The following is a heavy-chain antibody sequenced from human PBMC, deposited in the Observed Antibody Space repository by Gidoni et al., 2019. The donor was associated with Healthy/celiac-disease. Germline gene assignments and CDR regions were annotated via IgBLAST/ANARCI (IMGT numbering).Heavy chain of an antibody. CDR3: AKECAGIALYPDY. CDR2: SSGSGGST. V-gene: IGHV3-23*01. J-gene: IGHJ4*02. CDR1: GFTFSRYA. Sequence: EVQLLESGGGLVQPGGSLRLSCAASGFTFSRYAMSWVRQAPGQGLEWVSASSGSGGSTYYADSVKGRFTISRDNSKNTLYLQMNSLRAEDTAVYYCAKECAGIALYPDYWGQGTLVTVSS. D-gene: IGHD6-13*01.